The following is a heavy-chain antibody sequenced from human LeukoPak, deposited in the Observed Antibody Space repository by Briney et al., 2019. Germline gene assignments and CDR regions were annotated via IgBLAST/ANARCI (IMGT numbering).Heavy chain of an antibody. CDR3: ARDPPHYGSGSNYFDY. J-gene: IGHJ4*02. CDR1: GFTFSSYA. V-gene: IGHV3-30-3*01. D-gene: IGHD3-10*01. CDR2: ISFDGSNK. Sequence: GGSLRLSCAASGFTFSSYAMHWVRQAPGKGLEWVAVISFDGSNKYYADSVKGRFTISRDNSKNTLYLQMNSLRAEDTAVYYCARDPPHYGSGSNYFDYWGQGTLVTVSS.